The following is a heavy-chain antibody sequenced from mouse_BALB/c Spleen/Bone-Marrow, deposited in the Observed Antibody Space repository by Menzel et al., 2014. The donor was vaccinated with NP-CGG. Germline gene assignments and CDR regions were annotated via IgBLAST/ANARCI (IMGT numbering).Heavy chain of an antibody. Sequence: VQLKQSGGGLVQPGGSRKLSCAASGFTFSSFGMHWVRQAPEKGLEWVAYISNGSSPIYYADTVKGRFTISRDNPKNTLFLQMTSLRSGDTAMYYCARKGAMITHYYAMDYWGQGTSVTVSS. CDR3: ARKGAMITHYYAMDY. CDR1: GFTFSSFG. D-gene: IGHD2-4*01. V-gene: IGHV5-17*02. CDR2: ISNGSSPI. J-gene: IGHJ4*01.